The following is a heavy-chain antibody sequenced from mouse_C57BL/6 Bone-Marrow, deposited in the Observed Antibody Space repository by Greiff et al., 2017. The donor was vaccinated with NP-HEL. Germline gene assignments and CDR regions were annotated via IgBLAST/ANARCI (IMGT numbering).Heavy chain of an antibody. J-gene: IGHJ3*01. CDR3: ARLGLSTPWFAY. D-gene: IGHD3-3*01. CDR2: IHPNSGST. CDR1: GYTFTSYW. V-gene: IGHV1-64*01. Sequence: VQLQQSGAELVKPGASVKLSCKASGYTFTSYWMHWVKQRPGQGLEWIGMIHPNSGSTNYNEKFKSKATLTVDKSSSTAYMQLSSLTSEDSAVYYCARLGLSTPWFAYWGQGTLVTVSA.